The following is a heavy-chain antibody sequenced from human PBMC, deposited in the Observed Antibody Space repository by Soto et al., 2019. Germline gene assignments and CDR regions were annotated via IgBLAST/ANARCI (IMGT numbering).Heavy chain of an antibody. V-gene: IGHV3-21*01. CDR2: ISSSSSYI. CDR1: GFTFSSYS. D-gene: IGHD1-1*01. J-gene: IGHJ5*01. CDR3: PRDGVERGCECYS. Sequence: EVQLVESGGGLVKPGGSLRLSCAASGFTFSSYSMNWVRQAPGKGLEWVSSISSSSSYIYYADSVKGRFTISRDTAKIPQCLQINSLGAEDAAAYYWPRDGVERGCECYSCAQGSMFTF.